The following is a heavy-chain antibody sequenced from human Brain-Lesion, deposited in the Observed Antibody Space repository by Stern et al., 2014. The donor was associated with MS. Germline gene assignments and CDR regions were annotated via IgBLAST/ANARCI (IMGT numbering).Heavy chain of an antibody. CDR3: ARHDSVPRPSQLYSARDRGPGYFDY. V-gene: IGHV4-39*01. J-gene: IGHJ4*02. CDR1: GGSISSSTYY. D-gene: IGHD1-26*01. CDR2: IYYSGFT. Sequence: QVQLQESGPGLVKPSETLSLTCTVSGGSISSSTYYWAWIRQPPGKGLEWIGNIYYSGFTYYNPSLKSRVTISVGMSKNQFSLKLSSVTAADTAIYYCARHDSVPRPSQLYSARDRGPGYFDYWGQGTLVTVSS.